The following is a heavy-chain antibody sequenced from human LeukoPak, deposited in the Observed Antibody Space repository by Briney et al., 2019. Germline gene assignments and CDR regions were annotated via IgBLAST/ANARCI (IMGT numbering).Heavy chain of an antibody. Sequence: SETLSLVCTTSGLPISRFFWNWVRQPPGKGLEWIGNIYDGVPTFFNPPLKSRVTTSVDTSKGQFSLQLASVTAADTAVYYCVQTTGWPGFDYWGQGILVTVSS. CDR3: VQTTGWPGFDY. V-gene: IGHV4-4*09. J-gene: IGHJ4*02. CDR2: IYDGVPT. CDR1: GLPISRFF. D-gene: IGHD6-19*01.